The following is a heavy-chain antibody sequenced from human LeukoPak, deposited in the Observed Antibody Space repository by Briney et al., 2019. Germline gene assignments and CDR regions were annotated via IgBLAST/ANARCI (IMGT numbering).Heavy chain of an antibody. CDR1: GFTVTNNY. D-gene: IGHD5-18*01. V-gene: IGHV3-53*04. CDR3: AKDLSDRYSYGEGTGY. Sequence: GGSLRLSCVASGFTVTNNYMSWVRQAPGKGLEWVSIIYSGGSTYYADSVKGRFTISRNNSKNTLYLQMNSLRADDTAVYYCAKDLSDRYSYGEGTGYWGQGTLVTVSS. CDR2: IYSGGST. J-gene: IGHJ4*02.